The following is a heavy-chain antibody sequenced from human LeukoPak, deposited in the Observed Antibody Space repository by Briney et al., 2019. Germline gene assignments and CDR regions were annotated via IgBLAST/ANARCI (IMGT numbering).Heavy chain of an antibody. D-gene: IGHD3-10*01. CDR2: ISYDGGNK. CDR3: ARDRDYYGSGSFSSGFDP. J-gene: IGHJ5*02. V-gene: IGHV3-30-3*01. Sequence: GGPLRLSCAASGFSFSNYAIHWVRQAPGKGLEWVADISYDGGNKYYADSVKGRFTISRDNSKNTLYLQMNTLRAEDTAVYYCARDRDYYGSGSFSSGFDPWGQGILVTVSS. CDR1: GFSFSNYA.